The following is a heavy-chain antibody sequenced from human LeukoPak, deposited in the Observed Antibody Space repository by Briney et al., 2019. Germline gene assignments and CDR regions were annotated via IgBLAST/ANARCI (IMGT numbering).Heavy chain of an antibody. CDR1: EFTLSRFA. D-gene: IGHD3-3*02. CDR3: AKHFGSHSFLFYYMDV. J-gene: IGHJ6*03. V-gene: IGHV3-23*01. Sequence: GVTLRLSCEASEFTLSRFAMSWIRQPPATALEWVSTLSGSCGATYYADSVKGRVTTSRDNSKDTLYLQMDNLRADDTAVYYCAKHFGSHSFLFYYMDVWGKGTPVIVSS. CDR2: LSGSCGAT.